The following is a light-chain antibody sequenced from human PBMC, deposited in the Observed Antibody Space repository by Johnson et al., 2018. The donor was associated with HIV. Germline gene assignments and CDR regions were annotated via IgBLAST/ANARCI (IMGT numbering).Light chain of an antibody. Sequence: QPVLTQPPSVSAAPGQKVTISCSGSSSNIGNNYVSWYQQLPGTAPKLLIYDNNNPPSGIPDRFSGSKSVTSANLGITGLQTGDEADYYCGTWDSSLSAYVFGTGTKVTVL. J-gene: IGLJ1*01. V-gene: IGLV1-51*01. CDR2: DNN. CDR3: GTWDSSLSAYV. CDR1: SSNIGNNY.